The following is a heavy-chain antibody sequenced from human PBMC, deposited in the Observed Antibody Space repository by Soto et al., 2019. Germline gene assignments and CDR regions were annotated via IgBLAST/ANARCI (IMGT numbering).Heavy chain of an antibody. CDR1: GVSISSNNW. D-gene: IGHD3-3*01. CDR3: ATLKTYPIFGPYNGFDP. J-gene: IGHJ5*02. Sequence: QVQLQESGPGLVKPSATLSLTCAVSGVSISSNNWWSWVRQPPGKGLEWIGEIYHSGSTNYNPSLKSRFTISVDKSKNQFSLKLSSMTAADTAVYYCATLKTYPIFGPYNGFDPWGQGTLVTVSS. CDR2: IYHSGST. V-gene: IGHV4-4*02.